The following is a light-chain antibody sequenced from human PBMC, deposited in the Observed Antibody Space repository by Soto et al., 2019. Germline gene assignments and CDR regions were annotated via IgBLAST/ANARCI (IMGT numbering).Light chain of an antibody. CDR3: QQYGTP. J-gene: IGKJ4*01. V-gene: IGKV3-20*01. CDR1: QSVSSSY. CDR2: GAS. Sequence: DIVLTQSPGTLSLSPGERATLSCRASQSVSSSYLAWYQQKPGQAPRLLIYGASSRATGIPDRFSGSGSGTDFTLTISRLEPEDFAVYYCQQYGTPFGGGTKVDIK.